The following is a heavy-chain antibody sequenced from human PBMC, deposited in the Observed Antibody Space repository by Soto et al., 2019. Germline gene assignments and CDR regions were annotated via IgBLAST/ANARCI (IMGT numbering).Heavy chain of an antibody. D-gene: IGHD3-16*01. CDR2: IYYSGST. V-gene: IGHV4-59*08. Sequence: SETLSLTCTVSGGSISSYYWSWIRQPPGKGLEWIGYIYYSGSTNYNPSLKSRVTISVDTSKNQFSLKLSSVTAADTAVYYCARRGGADPNSYYFDYWGQGTLVTVSS. CDR3: ARRGGADPNSYYFDY. CDR1: GGSISSYY. J-gene: IGHJ4*02.